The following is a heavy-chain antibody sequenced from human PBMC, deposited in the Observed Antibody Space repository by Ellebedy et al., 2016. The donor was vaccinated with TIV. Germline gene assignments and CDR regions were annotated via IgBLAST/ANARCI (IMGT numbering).Heavy chain of an antibody. CDR2: IKEDGSEA. D-gene: IGHD2-2*01. CDR3: ARAGGRHSTGSGFY. CDR1: GFPFRNAW. J-gene: IGHJ4*02. V-gene: IGHV3-7*03. Sequence: GESLKISCAASGFPFRNAWMSWVRQAPGKGLEWVANIKEDGSEAYYVDSVKGRFTISRDNAKNSLYLQMSNLRAEDTAVFYCARAGGRHSTGSGFYWGQGTRVTVST.